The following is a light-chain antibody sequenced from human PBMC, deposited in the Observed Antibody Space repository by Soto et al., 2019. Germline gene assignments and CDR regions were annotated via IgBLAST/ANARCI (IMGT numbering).Light chain of an antibody. CDR1: QSLLHSSGYNY. J-gene: IGKJ1*01. CDR2: LGS. CDR3: MQPLQTPWT. Sequence: IVMTQSPLSLRVTPGEPASISCRSSQSLLHSSGYNYLHWYLQKPGQSPQLLISLGSDRSSGVPDRFSGSGSGTDFTLNISRVEAEDVGVYYCMQPLQTPWTFGQGTKVDIK. V-gene: IGKV2-28*01.